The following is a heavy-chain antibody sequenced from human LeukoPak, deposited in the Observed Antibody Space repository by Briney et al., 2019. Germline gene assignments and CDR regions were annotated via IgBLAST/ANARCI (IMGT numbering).Heavy chain of an antibody. CDR1: GFTVSSNY. J-gene: IGHJ4*02. V-gene: IGHV3-53*01. CDR2: IYSGGST. CDR3: ARTRSGYYPD. Sequence: GGSLRLSCAASGFTVSSNYMSWVRQAPGKRLEWVSVIYSGGSTYYADSVKGRFTISRDNSKNTLYLQMNSLRAEDTAVYYCARTRSGYYPDWGQGTLVTVSS. D-gene: IGHD3-22*01.